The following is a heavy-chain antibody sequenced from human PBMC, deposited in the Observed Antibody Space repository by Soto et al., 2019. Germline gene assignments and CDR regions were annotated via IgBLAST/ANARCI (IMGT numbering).Heavy chain of an antibody. CDR2: MNPNTGNT. CDR1: GYTFTSYD. J-gene: IGHJ6*03. Sequence: QVQLVQSGAEVKKPGASVKVSCKASGYTFTSYDINWVRQATGQGLEWMGWMNPNTGNTGYAQKFQGRVTMTRNTSISTAYMELSSLRSEDTAVYYCARTAYGDYYYYMDVWGKGTTVTVSS. V-gene: IGHV1-8*01. CDR3: ARTAYGDYYYYMDV. D-gene: IGHD4-17*01.